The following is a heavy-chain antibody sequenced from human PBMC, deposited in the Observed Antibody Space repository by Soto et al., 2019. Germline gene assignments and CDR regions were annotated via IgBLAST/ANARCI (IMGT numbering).Heavy chain of an antibody. V-gene: IGHV3-74*03. Sequence: HPGGSLRLSCVASGFTFSSDWMHWVRKAPGKGLVWVAHIKSDGSDTKYADSVKGRFTISRDNAKNSVYLQMNSLRAEDTAVYYCARAAPFSYGGNSGFDFWGQGTLVTVSS. CDR2: IKSDGSDT. CDR3: ARAAPFSYGGNSGFDF. D-gene: IGHD1-26*01. CDR1: GFTFSSDW. J-gene: IGHJ4*02.